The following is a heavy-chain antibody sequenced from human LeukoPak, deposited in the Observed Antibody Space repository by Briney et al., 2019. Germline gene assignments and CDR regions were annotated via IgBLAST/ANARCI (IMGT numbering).Heavy chain of an antibody. V-gene: IGHV3-23*03. CDR1: GFTFSSYA. D-gene: IGHD1-26*01. J-gene: IGHJ4*02. CDR3: AEVGATMSFDY. Sequence: GGSLRLSCAASGFTFSSYAMSWVRQAPGKGLEWVSVIYSGGSTYYADSVKGRFTISRDNSKNTLYLQMNSLRAEDTAVYYCAEVGATMSFDYWGQGTLVTVSS. CDR2: IYSGGST.